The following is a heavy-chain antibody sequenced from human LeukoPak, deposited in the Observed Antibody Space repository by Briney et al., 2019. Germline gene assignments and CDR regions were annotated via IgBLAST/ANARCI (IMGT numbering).Heavy chain of an antibody. CDR2: ISYDGSNK. Sequence: PGGSLRLSCAASGFTFSSYGMHWVRQAPGKGLEWVAVISYDGSNKYYADSVKGRFTISRDNSKNTLYLQMNSLRAEDTAVYYCAKGYSNYDYYYYGMDVWGQGTTVTVSS. D-gene: IGHD4-11*01. J-gene: IGHJ6*02. V-gene: IGHV3-30*18. CDR3: AKGYSNYDYYYYGMDV. CDR1: GFTFSSYG.